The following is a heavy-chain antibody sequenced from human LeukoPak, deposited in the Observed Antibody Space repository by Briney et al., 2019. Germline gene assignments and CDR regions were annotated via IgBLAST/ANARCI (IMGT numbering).Heavy chain of an antibody. Sequence: GGSLRLSCAASGFTFSDYYMSWIRQAPGKGLEWVSYISSSGSTIYYADSVKGRFTIYRDNAKNSLYLQMNSLRAEDTAVYYCARDLKSGSYCEVGYWGQGTLVTVSS. CDR2: ISSSGSTI. J-gene: IGHJ4*02. V-gene: IGHV3-11*04. CDR3: ARDLKSGSYCEVGY. CDR1: GFTFSDYY. D-gene: IGHD1-26*01.